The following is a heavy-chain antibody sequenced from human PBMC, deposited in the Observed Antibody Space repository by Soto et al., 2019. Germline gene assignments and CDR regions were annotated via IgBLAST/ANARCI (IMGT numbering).Heavy chain of an antibody. J-gene: IGHJ4*02. CDR2: IYHSGST. CDR1: GYSISSGYY. Sequence: SETLSLTCAVSGYSISSGYYWGWIRQPPGKGLEWIGSIYHSGSTYYNPSLKSRVTISVDTSKNQFSLKLSSVTAADTAVYYCVGVATIKAFDYWGQGTLVTVS. CDR3: VGVATIKAFDY. D-gene: IGHD5-12*01. V-gene: IGHV4-38-2*01.